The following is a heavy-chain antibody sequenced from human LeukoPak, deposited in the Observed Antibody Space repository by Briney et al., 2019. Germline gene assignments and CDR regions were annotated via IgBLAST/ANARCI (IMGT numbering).Heavy chain of an antibody. J-gene: IGHJ3*02. V-gene: IGHV3-74*01. Sequence: GGSLRLSCAASGFTFSSYWMHWVRQAPGKGLVRVSRINSDGSSTSYADSVKGRFTISRDNAKNTLYLQMNSLRAEDTAVYYCARVGLYYYDSSGYASGAFDIWGQGTMVTVSS. CDR1: GFTFSSYW. D-gene: IGHD3-22*01. CDR3: ARVGLYYYDSSGYASGAFDI. CDR2: INSDGSST.